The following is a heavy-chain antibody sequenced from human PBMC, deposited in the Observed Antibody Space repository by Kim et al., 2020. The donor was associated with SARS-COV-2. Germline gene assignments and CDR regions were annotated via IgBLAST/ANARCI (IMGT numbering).Heavy chain of an antibody. CDR2: A. CDR3: ARGPPEGWFDP. Sequence: ANYAQKVQGRVTITADESTSTAYMELSSLRSEDTAVYYCARGPPEGWFDPWGQGTLVTVSS. V-gene: IGHV1-69*01. J-gene: IGHJ5*02.